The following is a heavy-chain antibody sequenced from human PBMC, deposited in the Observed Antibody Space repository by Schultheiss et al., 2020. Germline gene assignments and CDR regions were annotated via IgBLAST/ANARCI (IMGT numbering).Heavy chain of an antibody. CDR2: INHSGST. V-gene: IGHV4-34*01. Sequence: SETLSLTCAVYGGSFSGYYWSWIRQPPGKGLEWIGEINHSGSTNYNPSLKSRVTISVDTSKNQFSLKLSSVTAADTAVYYCARGASHFDYWGQGTLVTVSS. CDR3: ARGASHFDY. CDR1: GGSFSGYY. J-gene: IGHJ4*02.